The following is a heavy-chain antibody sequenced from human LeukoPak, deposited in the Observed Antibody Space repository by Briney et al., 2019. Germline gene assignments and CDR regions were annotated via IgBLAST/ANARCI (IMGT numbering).Heavy chain of an antibody. V-gene: IGHV3-23*01. CDR1: GFTFSSYA. CDR3: AKDYPPSGRPRYTFDY. CDR2: ISGSGGST. D-gene: IGHD2-15*01. Sequence: GGSLRLSCVVSGFTFSSYAMSWVRQAPGKGLKWVSVISGSGGSTYYADSVKGRFTISRDNSKNTLYLQMNSLRAEDTAVYYCAKDYPPSGRPRYTFDYWGQGTLVTVSS. J-gene: IGHJ4*02.